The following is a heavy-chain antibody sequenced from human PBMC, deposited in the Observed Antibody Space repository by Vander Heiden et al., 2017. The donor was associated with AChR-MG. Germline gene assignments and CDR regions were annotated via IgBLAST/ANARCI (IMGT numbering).Heavy chain of an antibody. CDR1: GGTSSSYA. V-gene: IGHV1-69*01. Sequence: QVQLVQSGAEVKKPGSSVKASCKASGGTSSSYAISWVRQAPGQGLEWMGGIIPIFGTANYAQKFQGRVTITADESTSTAYMELSSLRSEDTAVYYCASSTPGLLVGAVINDAFDIWGQGTMVTVSS. J-gene: IGHJ3*02. CDR2: IIPIFGTA. CDR3: ASSTPGLLVGAVINDAFDI. D-gene: IGHD2-15*01.